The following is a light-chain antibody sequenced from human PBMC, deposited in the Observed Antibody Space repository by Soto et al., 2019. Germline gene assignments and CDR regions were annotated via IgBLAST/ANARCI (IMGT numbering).Light chain of an antibody. J-gene: IGKJ1*01. Sequence: EVVLTQSPSTLYLSLGERATLSCRASQYITSSYLAWYQQKPGQPPRLLIYGASTRATGIPDRFSGSGSGTDFTLTISRLEPEDFAVYFCQQFGRSTAFGQGTKVDIK. V-gene: IGKV3-20*01. CDR3: QQFGRSTA. CDR2: GAS. CDR1: QYITSSY.